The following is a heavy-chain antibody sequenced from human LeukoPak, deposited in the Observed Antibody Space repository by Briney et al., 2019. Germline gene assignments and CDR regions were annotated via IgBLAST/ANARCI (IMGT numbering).Heavy chain of an antibody. CDR3: AKDAILLWFGELIHFDY. CDR2: ISGSGGST. D-gene: IGHD3-10*01. Sequence: GGSLRLSCAASGFTFSSYAMSWVRQAPGKGLEWVSAISGSGGSTYYADSVKGRSTISRDNSKNTLYLQMNSLRAEDTAVYYCAKDAILLWFGELIHFDYWGQGTLVTVSS. CDR1: GFTFSSYA. V-gene: IGHV3-23*01. J-gene: IGHJ4*02.